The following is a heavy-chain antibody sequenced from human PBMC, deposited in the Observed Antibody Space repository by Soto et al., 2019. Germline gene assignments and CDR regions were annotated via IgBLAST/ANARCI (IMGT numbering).Heavy chain of an antibody. D-gene: IGHD2-2*01. CDR3: ARVSSTSPFYYMDV. J-gene: IGHJ6*03. CDR1: GFTFSSYG. V-gene: IGHV3-33*01. CDR2: IWYDGSNK. Sequence: PGGSLRLSCAASGFTFSSYGMHWVRQAPGKGLEWVAVIWYDGSNKYYADSVKGRFTISRDNSKNTLYLQMNSLRAEDTAVYYCARVSSTSPFYYMDVWGKGTTVTVSS.